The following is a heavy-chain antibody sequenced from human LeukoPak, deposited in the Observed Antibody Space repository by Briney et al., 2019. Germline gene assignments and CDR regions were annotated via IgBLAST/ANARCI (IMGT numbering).Heavy chain of an antibody. CDR3: ARGRPRASDI. V-gene: IGHV4-59*08. CDR1: GGSISSYY. Sequence: SETLSLTCTVSGGSISSYYWSWIRQPPGKGLEWIGYIYYSGSTNYNPSLKSRVTISVDTSKNQFSLKLSSVTAADTAVYYCARGRPRASDIWGQGTMVTVSS. J-gene: IGHJ3*02. CDR2: IYYSGST.